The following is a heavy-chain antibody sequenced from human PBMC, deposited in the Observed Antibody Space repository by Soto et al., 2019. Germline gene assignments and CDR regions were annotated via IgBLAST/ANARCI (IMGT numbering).Heavy chain of an antibody. Sequence: SEKVSCQASGGTFSSYAISWVRQTIGHGLEWMGGIIPIFGTANYAQKFQGRVTITADESTSTAYMELSSLRSEDTAVYYCARDRYTIFGVGNAFDIWGQGTMVTVSS. CDR2: IIPIFGTA. CDR1: GGTFSSYA. CDR3: ARDRYTIFGVGNAFDI. J-gene: IGHJ3*02. D-gene: IGHD3-3*01. V-gene: IGHV1-69*13.